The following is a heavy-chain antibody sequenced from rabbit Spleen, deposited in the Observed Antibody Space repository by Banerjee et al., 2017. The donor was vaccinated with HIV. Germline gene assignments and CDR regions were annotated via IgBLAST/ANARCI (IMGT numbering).Heavy chain of an antibody. CDR1: GFSFSSRYY. CDR3: VREAGYGGYGDGNL. CDR2: IYSGSSGDT. J-gene: IGHJ4*01. V-gene: IGHV1S40*01. Sequence: QSLEESGGDMVKPGASLTLTCTASGFSFSSRYYMCWVRQAPGKGLEWIACIYSGSSGDTYYASWAKGRFTISKTSSTTVTLQMTSLPAADTATYFCVREAGYGGYGDGNLWGPGTLVTVS. D-gene: IGHD6-1*01.